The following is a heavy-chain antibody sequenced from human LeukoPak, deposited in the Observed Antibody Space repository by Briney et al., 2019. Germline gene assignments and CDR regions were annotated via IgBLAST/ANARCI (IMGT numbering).Heavy chain of an antibody. CDR1: GFTFDDYA. CDR2: ISWNSGSI. Sequence: PGGSLRLSCAASGFTFDDYAMHWVRPAPGKGLEWVSGISWNSGSIGYADSVKGRFTISRDNAKNSLYLQMNSLRAEDTALYYCAQLDNHYGTNSHWGQGTLVTVSS. V-gene: IGHV3-9*01. CDR3: AQLDNHYGTNSH. J-gene: IGHJ4*02. D-gene: IGHD3-10*01.